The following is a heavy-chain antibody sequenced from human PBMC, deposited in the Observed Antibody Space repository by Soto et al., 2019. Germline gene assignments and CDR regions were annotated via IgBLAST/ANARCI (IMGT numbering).Heavy chain of an antibody. D-gene: IGHD6-6*01. CDR1: GCSISSYY. Sequence: PXETLSLTCTVAGCSISSYYWSWIRQPPGKGLDWIGYIYYSGSTNYNPSLKSRVTISVDTSKNQFSLKLSSVTAADTAVYYCARVGSSGYYYGMDVWGQGTTVTVSS. CDR3: ARVGSSGYYYGMDV. CDR2: IYYSGST. J-gene: IGHJ6*02. V-gene: IGHV4-59*01.